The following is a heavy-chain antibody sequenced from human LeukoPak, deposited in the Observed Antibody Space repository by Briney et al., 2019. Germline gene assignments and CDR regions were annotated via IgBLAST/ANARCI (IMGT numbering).Heavy chain of an antibody. Sequence: PSETLSLTCAVYGGSFSGYYWSWIRQPPGKGLEWIGEINHSGSTNYNPSLKSRVTISVDTSKNQFSLKLSSVTAADTAVYYCASVVPAAIGGNWFDPWGQGTLVTVSS. CDR1: GGSFSGYY. CDR2: INHSGST. V-gene: IGHV4-34*01. D-gene: IGHD2-2*01. J-gene: IGHJ5*02. CDR3: ASVVPAAIGGNWFDP.